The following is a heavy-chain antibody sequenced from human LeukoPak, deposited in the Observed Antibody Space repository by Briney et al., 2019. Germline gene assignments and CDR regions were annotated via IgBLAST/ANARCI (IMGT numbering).Heavy chain of an antibody. V-gene: IGHV3-30*04. J-gene: IGHJ4*02. CDR3: AREQITMVRRVIISGPGYFDY. CDR1: GFTFSSYA. D-gene: IGHD3-10*01. Sequence: GGSLRLSCAASGFTFSSYAMHWVRQAPGKGLEWVAVISYDGSNKYYADSVKGRFTISRDNSKNTLYLQMNSLRAEDTAVYYCAREQITMVRRVIISGPGYFDYWGQGTLVTVSS. CDR2: ISYDGSNK.